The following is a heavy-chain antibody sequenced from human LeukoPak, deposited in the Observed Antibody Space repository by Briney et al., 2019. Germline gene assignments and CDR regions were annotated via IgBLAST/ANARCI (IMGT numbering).Heavy chain of an antibody. V-gene: IGHV3-73*01. Sequence: PGGSLRLSCAASGFTFSGSAMHWVRQASGKGLEWVGRIRSKANSYATAYAASVKGRFTISRDDSKNTAYLQMNSLKTEDTAVYYCVTDILTGENWFDPWGQGTLVTVSS. J-gene: IGHJ5*02. CDR3: VTDILTGENWFDP. CDR1: GFTFSGSA. D-gene: IGHD3-9*01. CDR2: IRSKANSYAT.